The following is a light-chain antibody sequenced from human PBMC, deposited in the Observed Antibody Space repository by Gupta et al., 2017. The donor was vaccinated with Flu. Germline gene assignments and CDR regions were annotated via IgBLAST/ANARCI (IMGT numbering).Light chain of an antibody. Sequence: DIQMTHSPSSLSAAVGDRVIITCRASQRISKYVNWYQQKPGKDPKPLIYAVSSLQSGVPSRFSGSGSGRDFTLTITSLQAEDFATYYCQQSYTIPYTFGQGTKMEIK. J-gene: IGKJ2*01. CDR3: QQSYTIPYT. V-gene: IGKV1-39*01. CDR2: AVS. CDR1: QRISKY.